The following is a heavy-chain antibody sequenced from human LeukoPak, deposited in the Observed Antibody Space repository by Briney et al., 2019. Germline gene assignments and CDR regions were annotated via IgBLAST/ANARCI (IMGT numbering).Heavy chain of an antibody. J-gene: IGHJ6*03. D-gene: IGHD3-22*01. V-gene: IGHV3-72*01. CDR1: GFTVSSNY. CDR3: ARVGAYYDSSGSLYYYYMDV. CDR2: TRNKANSYTT. Sequence: GGSLRLSCAASGFTVSSNYMSWVRQAPGKGLEWVGRTRNKANSYTTEYAASVKGRFTISRDDSKNSLYLQMNSLKTEDTAVYYCARVGAYYDSSGSLYYYYMDVWGKGTTVTISS.